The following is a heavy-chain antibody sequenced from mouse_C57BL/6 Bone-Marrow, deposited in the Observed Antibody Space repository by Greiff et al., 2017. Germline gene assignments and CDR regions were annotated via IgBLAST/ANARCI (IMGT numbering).Heavy chain of an antibody. CDR2: ISSGSGTI. J-gene: IGHJ4*01. CDR3: ASAYAMDY. CDR1: GFTFSDYG. Sequence: EVQVVEPGGGLVKPGGSLKLSCAASGFTFSDYGMHWVRQAPEKGLEWVAYISSGSGTIYYADTVKGRITISRDNAKNTLFLQMTSLRSEDAAMYCCASAYAMDYWCQGTSVTVSS. V-gene: IGHV5-17*01.